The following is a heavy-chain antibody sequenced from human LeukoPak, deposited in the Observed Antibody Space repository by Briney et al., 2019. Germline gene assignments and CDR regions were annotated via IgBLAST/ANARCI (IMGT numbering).Heavy chain of an antibody. CDR2: INQDGSEK. Sequence: TGGSLRLSCAASGFTFSTSWMNWVRQAPGKGLEWVANINQDGSEKYYVDSVKGRFSISRDNAKNSLYLQMNSLRAEDTAVYCGVVYWGQGILVTVSS. CDR3: VVY. V-gene: IGHV3-7*01. CDR1: GFTFSTSW. D-gene: IGHD1-26*01. J-gene: IGHJ4*02.